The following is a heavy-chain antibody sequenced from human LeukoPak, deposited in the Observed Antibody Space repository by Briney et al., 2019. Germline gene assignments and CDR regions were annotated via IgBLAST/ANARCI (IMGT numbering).Heavy chain of an antibody. D-gene: IGHD3-22*01. Sequence: GGSXXLSXAXXGFTFSSYXMSWVRQATGKGLEWVSATSGSGDGTFYADSVKGRFTIYRDNYKNTMYVKMNRLRAGDTAIYYCAKLRDFFDSSGQFDYWGQGTLVTVSS. CDR3: AKLRDFFDSSGQFDY. V-gene: IGHV3-23*01. J-gene: IGHJ4*02. CDR2: TSGSGDGT. CDR1: GFTFSSYX.